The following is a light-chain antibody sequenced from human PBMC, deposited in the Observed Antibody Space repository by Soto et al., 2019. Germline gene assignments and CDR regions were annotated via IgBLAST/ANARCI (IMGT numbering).Light chain of an antibody. CDR2: DAS. CDR3: QQRSNF. J-gene: IGKJ3*01. CDR1: QGVSSY. Sequence: EIVLTQSPATLSLSPGERATLSCRASQGVSSYLAWYQQKPGQAPRLLIYDASNRATGIPARFSGSGPGTDFTLTISSLEPEDFAVYYCQQRSNFFGPGTKEDIK. V-gene: IGKV3D-11*01.